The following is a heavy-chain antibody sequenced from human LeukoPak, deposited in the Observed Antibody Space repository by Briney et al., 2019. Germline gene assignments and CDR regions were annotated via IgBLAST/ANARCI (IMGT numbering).Heavy chain of an antibody. CDR2: IIPIFGTA. V-gene: IGHV1-69*05. D-gene: IGHD3-22*01. CDR3: ARSPPDYYDSSGYSYYFDY. J-gene: IGHJ4*02. CDR1: GGTFSSYA. Sequence: GSSVKVSCKASGGTFSSYAISWLRQAPGQGLEWMGGIIPIFGTANYAQKFQGRVTITTDESTSTAYMELSSLRSEDTAVYYCARSPPDYYDSSGYSYYFDYWGQGTLVTVSS.